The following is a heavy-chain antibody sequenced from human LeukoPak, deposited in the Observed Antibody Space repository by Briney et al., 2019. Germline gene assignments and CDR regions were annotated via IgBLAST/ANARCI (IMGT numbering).Heavy chain of an antibody. D-gene: IGHD5-12*01. CDR3: ARRGYDHDDY. V-gene: IGHV4-34*01. Sequence: PSETLSLTCAVYGGSFSGYYWSWIRQPPGKGLEWIGEINHSGSTNYNPSLKSRVTISVDTSKNQFSLKLSSVTAADTAVYYCARRGYDHDDYWGQGTLVTVSS. CDR1: GGSFSGYY. CDR2: INHSGST. J-gene: IGHJ4*02.